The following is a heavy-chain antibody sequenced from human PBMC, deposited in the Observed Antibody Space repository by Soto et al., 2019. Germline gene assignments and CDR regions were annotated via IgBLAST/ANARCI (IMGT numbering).Heavy chain of an antibody. CDR2: IYYSGST. CDR1: GGSISSGGYY. J-gene: IGHJ5*02. Sequence: QVQLQESGPGLVKPSQTLSLTCTVSGGSISSGGYYWSWIRQHPGKGLEWIGYIYYSGSTYYNPYLKSRVTISVDTSKNQFSLKLSSVTAADTAVYYCARDLGHALPGYNWFDPWGQGTLVTVSS. V-gene: IGHV4-31*03. CDR3: ARDLGHALPGYNWFDP. D-gene: IGHD3-10*01.